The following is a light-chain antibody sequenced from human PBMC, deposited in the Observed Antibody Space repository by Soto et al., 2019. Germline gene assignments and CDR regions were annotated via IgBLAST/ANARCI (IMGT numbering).Light chain of an antibody. Sequence: EIVLTQSPSTLSLSPGERATLSCRASQIISSNNLAWYQQKPCQAPRLLIYGASSRATGTPDRFSGSGSGTDFTLTITRLEPEDFAVFYGQPYGSASSFGEGPTLEI. CDR2: GAS. CDR3: QPYGSASS. V-gene: IGKV3-20*01. J-gene: IGKJ2*01. CDR1: QIISSNN.